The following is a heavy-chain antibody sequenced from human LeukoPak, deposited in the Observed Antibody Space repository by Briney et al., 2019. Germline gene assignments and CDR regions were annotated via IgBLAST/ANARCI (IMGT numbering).Heavy chain of an antibody. D-gene: IGHD3-22*01. CDR3: ARVTEDSYYYDSSGYYYYFDY. V-gene: IGHV1-18*01. CDR1: GYTFTRYG. J-gene: IGHJ4*02. CDR2: ISGYNGDT. Sequence: GASVKVSCKPSGYTFTRYGISWVRQAPGQGLEWMAWISGYNGDTNYAQKFYGRVTLTTDTSTSTAYMDLRSLRSDDTAVYYCARVTEDSYYYDSSGYYYYFDYWGQGTLVTVSS.